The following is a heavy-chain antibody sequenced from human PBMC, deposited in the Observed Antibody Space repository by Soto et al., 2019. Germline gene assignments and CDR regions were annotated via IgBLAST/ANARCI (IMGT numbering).Heavy chain of an antibody. CDR1: GGSVTNSSYY. Sequence: SETLSLTCTVSGGSVTNSSYYWGWIRQSPGKGLEWIGSVYYRGRSYSKSSVKSRVTISVDTSKNRFSLSLNSVAASDTAVYFCVSQRTTVPTQAYFDYWGPGALVTVSS. J-gene: IGHJ4*02. V-gene: IGHV4-39*01. D-gene: IGHD4-17*01. CDR3: VSQRTTVPTQAYFDY. CDR2: VYYRGRS.